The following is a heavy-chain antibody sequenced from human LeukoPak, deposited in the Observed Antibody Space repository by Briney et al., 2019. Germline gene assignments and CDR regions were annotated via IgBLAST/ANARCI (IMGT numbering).Heavy chain of an antibody. D-gene: IGHD1-1*01. Sequence: GGSLRLSCAASGFTFSSYAMSWVRQAPGKGLEWVSAISGSGSTYYADSVKGRFTISRDNSKNTLYLQMNSLRAEDTAVYYCAKGLLERPNYWGQGTLVTVSS. CDR1: GFTFSSYA. CDR2: ISGSGST. CDR3: AKGLLERPNY. J-gene: IGHJ4*02. V-gene: IGHV3-23*01.